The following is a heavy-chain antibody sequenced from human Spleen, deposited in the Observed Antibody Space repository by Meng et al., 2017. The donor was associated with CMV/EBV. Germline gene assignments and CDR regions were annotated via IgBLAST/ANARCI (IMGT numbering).Heavy chain of an antibody. CDR1: GFTFSSYS. CDR3: ALHGGQ. Sequence: GESLKISCAASGFTFSSYSMNWVRQAPGKGLEWLSYISGTSTTIYYADSVKGRFTISKDNAKNSLYLQMNSLRAEDTAIYYCALHGGQWGQGTLVTVSS. J-gene: IGHJ4*02. CDR2: ISGTSTTI. D-gene: IGHD3-10*01. V-gene: IGHV3-48*04.